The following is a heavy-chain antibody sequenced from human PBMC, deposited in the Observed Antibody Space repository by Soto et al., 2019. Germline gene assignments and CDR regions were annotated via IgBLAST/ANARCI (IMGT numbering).Heavy chain of an antibody. CDR2: ISYDGTNK. D-gene: IGHD4-17*01. V-gene: IGHV3-30*18. CDR3: AKDHLETTVTTPSY. Sequence: QVQLVESGGGVVQPGRSLRLSCAASGFTFSSYGMHWVRQAPGKGLGWVAVISYDGTNKYYADSVKGRFTISRDNFKNTLYLQKDSLRAEDTAMYYCAKDHLETTVTTPSYWGQGTLVTVSS. J-gene: IGHJ4*02. CDR1: GFTFSSYG.